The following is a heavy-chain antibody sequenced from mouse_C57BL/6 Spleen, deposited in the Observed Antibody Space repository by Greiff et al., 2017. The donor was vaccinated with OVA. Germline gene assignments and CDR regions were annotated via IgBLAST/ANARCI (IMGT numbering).Heavy chain of an antibody. Sequence: EVQLQQSGPELVKPGASVKISCKASGYSFTGYYMNWVKQSPEKSLEWIGEINPSTGGTTYNQKFKAKATLTVDKSSSTAYMQLKSLTSEDSAVYYCARWGYYDYDVKNYYAMDYWGQGTSVTVSS. CDR2: INPSTGGT. V-gene: IGHV1-42*01. D-gene: IGHD2-4*01. CDR1: GYSFTGYY. J-gene: IGHJ4*01. CDR3: ARWGYYDYDVKNYYAMDY.